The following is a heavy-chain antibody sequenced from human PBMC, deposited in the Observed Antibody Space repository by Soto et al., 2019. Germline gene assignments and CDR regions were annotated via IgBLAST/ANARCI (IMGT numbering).Heavy chain of an antibody. D-gene: IGHD2-8*01. Sequence: GASVKVSCKASGYSFTTYGVTWVRQAPGQGLEWMGWISIYNGDTRVAQQHQGRVTLTTDTSTNAAHMELRSLRSDDTAIYYCARTEGRSTRGDYWGQGTLVTVSS. V-gene: IGHV1-18*01. CDR2: ISIYNGDT. CDR1: GYSFTTYG. J-gene: IGHJ4*02. CDR3: ARTEGRSTRGDY.